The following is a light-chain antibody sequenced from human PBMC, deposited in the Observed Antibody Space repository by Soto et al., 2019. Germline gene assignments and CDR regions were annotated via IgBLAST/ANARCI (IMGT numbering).Light chain of an antibody. CDR3: QQYNNWPLT. CDR1: QSVNNN. CDR2: GAS. Sequence: EIVMTQSPATLSVSPGERATLSCRASQSVNNNLAWYQQKPGQAPRLLIYGASATATGIPARFSGSGSGIEFTLTISSLQSEDFAVYYCQQYNNWPLTFGGGTKVEIK. V-gene: IGKV3-15*01. J-gene: IGKJ4*01.